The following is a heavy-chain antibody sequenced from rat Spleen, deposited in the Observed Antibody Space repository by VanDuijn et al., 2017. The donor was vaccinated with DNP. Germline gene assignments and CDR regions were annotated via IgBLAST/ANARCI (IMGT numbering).Heavy chain of an antibody. V-gene: IGHV5-25*01. CDR2: ISSSGDKI. Sequence: EVQLVESGGGLVQPGRSMKLSCGASGLTFSNADMAWVRQAPTRGLEWGASISSSGDKIYYRDAVKGRFTISRDNAKNTLHLQMDSLRSEDTATYYCATHGSIATISTGAMDVWGQGTSVTVSS. D-gene: IGHD1-2*01. CDR3: ATHGSIATISTGAMDV. CDR1: GLTFSNAD. J-gene: IGHJ4*01.